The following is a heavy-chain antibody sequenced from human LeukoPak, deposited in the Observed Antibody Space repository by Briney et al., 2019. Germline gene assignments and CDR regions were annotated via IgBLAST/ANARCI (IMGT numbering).Heavy chain of an antibody. CDR3: ARDRQPGAARPPYYYMDV. CDR2: IYYSGST. V-gene: IGHV4-31*03. D-gene: IGHD6-6*01. CDR1: GCSISSGGYY. Sequence: SETLSLTCTVSGCSISSGGYYWSWIRQHPGKGLEWIGYIYYSGSTYYNPSLKSRVTISVDTSKNQFSLKLSSVTAADTAVYYCARDRQPGAARPPYYYMDVWGKGTTVTVSS. J-gene: IGHJ6*03.